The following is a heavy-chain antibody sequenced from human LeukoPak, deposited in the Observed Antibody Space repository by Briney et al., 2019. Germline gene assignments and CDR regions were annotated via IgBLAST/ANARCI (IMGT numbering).Heavy chain of an antibody. CDR3: ARVPYGDYVDY. V-gene: IGHV4-59*01. CDR2: IYYSGST. D-gene: IGHD4-17*01. CDR1: GGSISSYY. Sequence: PSETLSLTCTVSGGSISSYYWSWIRQPPGKGLEWIGYIYYSGSTNYNPSLKSRVTISVDTSKNQFSLKLISVTATDTAVYYCARVPYGDYVDYWGQGTLVTVSS. J-gene: IGHJ4*02.